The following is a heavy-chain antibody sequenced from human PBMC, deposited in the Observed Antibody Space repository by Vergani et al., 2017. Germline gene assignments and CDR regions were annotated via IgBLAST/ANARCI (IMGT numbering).Heavy chain of an antibody. CDR2: INHSGST. CDR1: GGSFSGYY. V-gene: IGHV4-34*01. J-gene: IGHJ4*02. D-gene: IGHD5-18*01. Sequence: QVQLQQWGAGLLKPSETLSLTCAVHGGSFSGYYWSWIRQPPGKGLEWIGEINHSGSTNYNPSLKSRVTISVDTSKNQFSLKLSSVTAADTAVYYCARRSYGFRAGDYWGQGTLVTVSS. CDR3: ARRSYGFRAGDY.